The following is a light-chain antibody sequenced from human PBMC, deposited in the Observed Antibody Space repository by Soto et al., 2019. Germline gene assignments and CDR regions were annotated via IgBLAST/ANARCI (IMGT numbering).Light chain of an antibody. Sequence: DIQLPQSPSFLSPSIGESFTITCRASQVISTSLAWYQVKPGKAPKLLIYAAPTLESGVPSRFSATVSGTEFSLTISSLQPEDFATYYCQELFDSPITFGQGTRLEVK. V-gene: IGKV1-9*01. CDR3: QELFDSPIT. CDR1: QVISTS. CDR2: AAP. J-gene: IGKJ5*01.